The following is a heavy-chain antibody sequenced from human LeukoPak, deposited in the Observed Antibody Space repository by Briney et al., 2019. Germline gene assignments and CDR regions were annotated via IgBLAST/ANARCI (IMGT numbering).Heavy chain of an antibody. D-gene: IGHD3-22*01. CDR1: GGTFSSYA. J-gene: IGHJ3*02. CDR2: IIPILGIA. Sequence: GASVKVSCKASGGTFSSYAISWVRQAPGQGLEWMGRIIPILGIANYAQKFQGRVTITADKSTSTAYMELSSLRSEDTAVYYCARAQGRPPPLNYYDSSGYSWRAFDIWGQGTMVTVSS. CDR3: ARAQGRPPPLNYYDSSGYSWRAFDI. V-gene: IGHV1-69*04.